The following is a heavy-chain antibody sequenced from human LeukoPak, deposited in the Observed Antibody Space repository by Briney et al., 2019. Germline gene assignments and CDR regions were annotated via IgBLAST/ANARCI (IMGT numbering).Heavy chain of an antibody. J-gene: IGHJ6*02. Sequence: GGSLRLSCAASGFTFSNAWMSWVRQAPGKGLEWVGRIKSKTDGGTTDYAAPVKGRFTISRDDSKNTLYLQMNSLKTEDTAVYYCTTDLSPITMVRGVPYYYYGMDVWGQGTTVTVSS. CDR3: TTDLSPITMVRGVPYYYYGMDV. V-gene: IGHV3-15*01. CDR1: GFTFSNAW. D-gene: IGHD3-10*01. CDR2: IKSKTDGGTT.